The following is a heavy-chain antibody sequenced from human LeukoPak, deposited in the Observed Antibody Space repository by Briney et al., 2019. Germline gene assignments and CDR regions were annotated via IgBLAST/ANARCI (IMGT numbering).Heavy chain of an antibody. D-gene: IGHD6-19*01. J-gene: IGHJ4*02. Sequence: SETLSLTCTVSGGSISSYYWSWIRQPPGKGLEWIGYIYYSGSTNYNPSLKSRVTISVDSSKNQFSLKLNSVTAADTAVYYCARDSSSGWYFDYWGQGTLVTVSS. CDR3: ARDSSSGWYFDY. V-gene: IGHV4-59*01. CDR1: GGSISSYY. CDR2: IYYSGST.